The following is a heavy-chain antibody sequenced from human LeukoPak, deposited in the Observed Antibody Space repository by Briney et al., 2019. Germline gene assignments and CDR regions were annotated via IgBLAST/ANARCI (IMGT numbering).Heavy chain of an antibody. J-gene: IGHJ4*02. CDR2: IYTSGST. CDR3: ASFIAAAGYFDY. V-gene: IGHV4-61*02. CDR1: GGSISSGSYY. Sequence: PSGTLSLTCTVSGGSISSGSYYWSWIRQPAGKGLEWIGRIYTSGSTNYNPSLKSRVTISVDTSKNQFSLKLSSVTAADTAVYYCASFIAAAGYFDYWGQGTLVTVSS. D-gene: IGHD6-13*01.